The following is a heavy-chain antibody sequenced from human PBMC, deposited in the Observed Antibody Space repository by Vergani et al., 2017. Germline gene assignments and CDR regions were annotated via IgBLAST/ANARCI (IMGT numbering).Heavy chain of an antibody. CDR2: ISSSSYI. J-gene: IGHJ6*02. CDR1: GFTFSSYS. Sequence: EVQLLESGGDLVQPGGSLRLSCAASGFTFSSYSMIWVRQAPGKGLEWVSSISSSSYIDYADSVKGRFTISRDNGKNSLYLQMNSLRAEDTAVYYCARKHISNYYDSSGYYYMGYYYGMDVWGQGTTVTVSS. V-gene: IGHV3-21*04. CDR3: ARKHISNYYDSSGYYYMGYYYGMDV. D-gene: IGHD3-22*01.